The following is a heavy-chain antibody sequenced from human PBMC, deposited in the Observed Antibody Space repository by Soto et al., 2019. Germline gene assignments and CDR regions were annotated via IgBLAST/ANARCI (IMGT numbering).Heavy chain of an antibody. D-gene: IGHD5-18*01. CDR1: GYSIRDGYW. V-gene: IGHV4-4*02. Sequence: QVQLQESGPGLVKPSGTLSLTCAVSGYSIRDGYWWTWVRQTPGKGLEWIGEVHHSGATNYNPSLGSRVTISVDKAKNQFFLSLRSLTAADTATYYCGRSGEYSADHWGRGSLVTVSS. CDR3: GRSGEYSADH. CDR2: VHHSGAT. J-gene: IGHJ4*02.